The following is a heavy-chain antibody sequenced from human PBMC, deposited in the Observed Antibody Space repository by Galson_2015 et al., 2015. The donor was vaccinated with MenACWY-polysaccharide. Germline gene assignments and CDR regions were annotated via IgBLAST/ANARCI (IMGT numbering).Heavy chain of an antibody. J-gene: IGHJ3*02. CDR2: IQYDGSKI. V-gene: IGHV3-33*05. CDR1: GIRFSGSG. CDR3: AREGSRIVFHAFDI. D-gene: IGHD2-15*01. Sequence: SLRLSCAASGIRFSGSGMHWVRQAPGKGLEWVAVIQYDGSKIVYADSVKGRFTVSRDNSKNTLYLEMNSLRAEDTAVYYCAREGSRIVFHAFDIWGHGTMVTVSS.